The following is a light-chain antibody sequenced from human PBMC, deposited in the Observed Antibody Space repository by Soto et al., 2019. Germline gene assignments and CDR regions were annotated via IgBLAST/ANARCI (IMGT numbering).Light chain of an antibody. Sequence: EIVLTQSPATLSLSPGQRATLSCRASQSVSSYLAWYQQKPGQAPRLLIYDASNKTTGIPSRFSGSGSGTHVTLTISSLELEDFSVYYCQQRSNWPFLTFGGGTKVEIK. CDR2: DAS. V-gene: IGKV3-11*01. J-gene: IGKJ4*01. CDR1: QSVSSY. CDR3: QQRSNWPFLT.